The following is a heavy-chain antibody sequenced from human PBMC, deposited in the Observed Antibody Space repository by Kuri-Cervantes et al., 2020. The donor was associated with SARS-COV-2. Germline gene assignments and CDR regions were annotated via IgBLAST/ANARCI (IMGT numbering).Heavy chain of an antibody. CDR1: GFTFSSYW. CDR3: ARGDDYGDYDGGVDY. D-gene: IGHD4-17*01. V-gene: IGHV3-7*01. CDR2: IKQDGSEK. Sequence: GGSLRLSCAASGFTFSSYWMSWVRQAPGKGLEWVANIKQDGSEKYYVDSVKGRFTISRDNAKNSLYLQMNSLRAEDTAVYYCARGDDYGDYDGGVDYWGQGTLVTVSS. J-gene: IGHJ4*02.